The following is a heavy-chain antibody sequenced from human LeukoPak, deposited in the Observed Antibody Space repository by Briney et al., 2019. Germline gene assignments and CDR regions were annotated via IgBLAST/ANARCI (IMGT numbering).Heavy chain of an antibody. CDR3: ARHVIALWFGESYYYMDV. V-gene: IGHV4-61*05. D-gene: IGHD3-10*01. J-gene: IGHJ6*03. Sequence: SETLSLTCTVSGGSISSSSYYWSWIRQPPGKGLEWIRYIYYSGSTNYNPSLKSRVTISVDTSKNQLSLKLSSVTAADTAVYYCARHVIALWFGESYYYMDVWGKGTTVTISS. CDR2: IYYSGST. CDR1: GGSISSSSYY.